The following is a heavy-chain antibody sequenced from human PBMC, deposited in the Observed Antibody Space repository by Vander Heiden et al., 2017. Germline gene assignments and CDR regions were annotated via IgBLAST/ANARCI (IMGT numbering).Heavy chain of an antibody. CDR3: AKRLRFRTNDLWFDP. J-gene: IGHJ5*02. Sequence: EVQLLEYGGGLVQPGGSLRLSCSASGFTFSSYAMSWVRQAPGKGLEWVSAISGSGGSTYYADSVKGRFTISRDNSKNTLYLQMNSLRAEDTAVYYCAKRLRFRTNDLWFDPWGQGTLVTVSS. V-gene: IGHV3-23*01. D-gene: IGHD4-17*01. CDR1: GFTFSSYA. CDR2: ISGSGGST.